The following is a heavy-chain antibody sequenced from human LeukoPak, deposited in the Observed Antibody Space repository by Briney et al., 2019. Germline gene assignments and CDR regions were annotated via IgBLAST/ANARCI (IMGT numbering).Heavy chain of an antibody. Sequence: SETLSLTCTVSGGSISSYYWNWIRQPPGKVLEWIGNIFYSGSTNYNPSLKSRVTISVDTSKNQFSLKLSSVTAADTAVYYCARVPGRDYGDYTDDAFDIWGQGTMVTVSS. CDR1: GGSISSYY. D-gene: IGHD4-17*01. CDR3: ARVPGRDYGDYTDDAFDI. V-gene: IGHV4-59*01. CDR2: IFYSGST. J-gene: IGHJ3*02.